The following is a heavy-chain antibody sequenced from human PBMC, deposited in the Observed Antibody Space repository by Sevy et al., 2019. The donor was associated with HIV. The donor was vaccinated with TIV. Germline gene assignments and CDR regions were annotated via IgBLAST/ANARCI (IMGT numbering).Heavy chain of an antibody. D-gene: IGHD6-19*01. J-gene: IGHJ3*02. V-gene: IGHV3-23*01. CDR3: DRSQWLVWDASDI. CDR1: GFTFSSYA. Sequence: GGSLRLSCAASGFTFSSYAMSWVRQAPGKGLEWVSAISGSGGSTYYADSVKGRFTISRDNSKNTLYLQMNSLRAEDTAVYYCDRSQWLVWDASDIWGQGTMVTVSS. CDR2: ISGSGGST.